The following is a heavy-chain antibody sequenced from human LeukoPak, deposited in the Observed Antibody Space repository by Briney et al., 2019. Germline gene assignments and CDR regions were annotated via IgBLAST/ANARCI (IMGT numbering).Heavy chain of an antibody. D-gene: IGHD1-14*01. V-gene: IGHV3-23*01. CDR2: LSGSGDGQ. CDR3: AKGCQCPSGLSSWFDP. J-gene: IGHJ5*02. Sequence: PGGSLRLSCSASGFTLTSYGMSWVRQAPGRGLEWVSGLSGSGDGQFYADSVEGRFTISRDIFNNIWYLQMNSLRAEDTAVYNCAKGCQCPSGLSSWFDPRGQGTLVAVSS. CDR1: GFTLTSYG.